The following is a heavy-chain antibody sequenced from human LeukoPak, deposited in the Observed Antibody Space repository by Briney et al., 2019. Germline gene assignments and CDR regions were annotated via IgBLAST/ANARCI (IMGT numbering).Heavy chain of an antibody. CDR2: IYTSGNT. Sequence: KTSETLSLTCTVSGGSIGSSSYYWSWIRQPAGKGLEWIGRIYTSGNTNYNPSLKSRVTMSVDTSKNQFSLKLSSVTAADTAVYYCARMSSYSYGMDVWGQGTTVTVSS. D-gene: IGHD6-6*01. J-gene: IGHJ6*02. CDR1: GGSIGSSSYY. CDR3: ARMSSYSYGMDV. V-gene: IGHV4-61*02.